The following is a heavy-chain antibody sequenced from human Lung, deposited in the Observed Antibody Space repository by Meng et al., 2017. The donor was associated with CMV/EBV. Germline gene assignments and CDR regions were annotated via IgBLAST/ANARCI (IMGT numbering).Heavy chain of an antibody. V-gene: IGHV3-30-3*01. D-gene: IGHD6-13*01. CDR3: ARDLLSSSSWSPPLSFDP. CDR2: ISYDGFNK. Sequence: GGSXRLXXAASAFTFNNYAMHWVRQAPGKGLEWVAVISYDGFNKYYADSVNGRFTISRDNSKNTLYLQMNSLRAEDTAVYYCARDLLSSSSWSPPLSFDPWGQGTLVXVSS. J-gene: IGHJ5*02. CDR1: AFTFNNYA.